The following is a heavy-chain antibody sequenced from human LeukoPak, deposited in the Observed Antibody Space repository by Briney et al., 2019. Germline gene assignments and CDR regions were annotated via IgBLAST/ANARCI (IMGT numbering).Heavy chain of an antibody. D-gene: IGHD6-19*01. CDR3: ARDLGYSSEDY. J-gene: IGHJ4*02. CDR2: ISPDGGDR. V-gene: IGHV3-7*01. Sequence: GGSLRLSCAASGFTFSSYWMSWVRQAPGKGLEWVANISPDGGDRYYVDSVKGRFIISRDNAENSLYMYLNSLRTDDTAVYYCARDLGYSSEDYWGQGTLVTVSS. CDR1: GFTFSSYW.